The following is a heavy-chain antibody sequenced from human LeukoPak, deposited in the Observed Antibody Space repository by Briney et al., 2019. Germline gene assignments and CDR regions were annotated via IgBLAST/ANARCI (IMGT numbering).Heavy chain of an antibody. D-gene: IGHD6-19*01. CDR1: GFTFSSYE. V-gene: IGHV3-48*03. CDR3: AREGPDSRRWHMYYFDY. J-gene: IGHJ4*02. CDR2: ISSSGSTI. Sequence: GGSLRLSCAASGFTFSSYEMNWVRQAPGKGLEWVSYISSSGSTIYYADSVKGRFTISRDNAKNSLYLQMNSLRAEDTAVYYCAREGPDSRRWHMYYFDYWGQGTLVTVSS.